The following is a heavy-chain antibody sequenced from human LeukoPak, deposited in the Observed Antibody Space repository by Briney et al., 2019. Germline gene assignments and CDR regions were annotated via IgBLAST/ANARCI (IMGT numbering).Heavy chain of an antibody. J-gene: IGHJ4*02. CDR1: GFTFSSYG. Sequence: GGSLRLSCAASGFTFSSYGMHWVRQAPGKGLEWVAFIRYDGSNKYYADSVKGRFTISRDNSKNTLYLQMNSLRVEDTAVYYCAKDNDFWSGYFDYWGQGTLVTVSS. CDR3: AKDNDFWSGYFDY. V-gene: IGHV3-30*02. D-gene: IGHD3-3*01. CDR2: IRYDGSNK.